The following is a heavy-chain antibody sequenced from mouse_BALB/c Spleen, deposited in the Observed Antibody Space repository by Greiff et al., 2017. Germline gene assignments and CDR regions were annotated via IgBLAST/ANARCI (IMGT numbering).Heavy chain of an antibody. CDR3: ARGGLQGYFDV. CDR1: GYTFTSYT. J-gene: IGHJ1*01. CDR2: INPSSGYT. Sequence: QVHVKQSGAELARPGASVKMSCKASGYTFTSYTMHWVKQRPGQGLEWIGYINPSSGYTNYNQKFKDKATLTADKSSSTAYMQLSSLTSEDSAVYYCARGGLQGYFDVWGAGTTVTVSS. V-gene: IGHV1-4*01. D-gene: IGHD3-1*01.